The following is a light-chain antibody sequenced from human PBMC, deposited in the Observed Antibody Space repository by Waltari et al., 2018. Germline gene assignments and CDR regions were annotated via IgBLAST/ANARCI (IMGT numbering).Light chain of an antibody. V-gene: IGLV1-47*01. Sequence: QSVLTQPPSASGTPGQRVTISCSGSSSNIGSNHVYWYQQLPGMAPTLLIYRNDPRPSGVPDRFSGSKSGSSASRAISGLRSEDEADYYWGAWDDSLSGHYVFGTGTKVTVL. CDR3: GAWDDSLSGHYV. CDR1: SSNIGSNH. CDR2: RND. J-gene: IGLJ1*01.